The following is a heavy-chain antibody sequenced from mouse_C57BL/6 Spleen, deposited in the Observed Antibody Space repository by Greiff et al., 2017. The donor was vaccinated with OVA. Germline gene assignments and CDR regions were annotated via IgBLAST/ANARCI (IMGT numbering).Heavy chain of an antibody. CDR2: INYDGSST. CDR3: ARGYYYGSSYGNYFDY. CDR1: GFTFSDYY. Sequence: DVKLVESEGGLVQPGSSMKLSCTASGFTFSDYYMAWVRQVPEKGLEWVANINYDGSSTYYLDSLKSRFIISRDNAKNILYLQMSSLKSEDTATYYCARGYYYGSSYGNYFDYWGQGTTLTVSS. J-gene: IGHJ2*01. D-gene: IGHD1-1*01. V-gene: IGHV5-16*01.